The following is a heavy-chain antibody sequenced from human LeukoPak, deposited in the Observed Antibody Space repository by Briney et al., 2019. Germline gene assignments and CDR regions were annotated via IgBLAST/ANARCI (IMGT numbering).Heavy chain of an antibody. CDR1: VGTSNRYG. V-gene: IGHV1-69*05. Sequence: SVKVSPKPPVGTSNRYGISCVRRAPGHQLEWMGGFIPMLGPAKYAPKFQGSATMTTDASTSTAYMVLNSLRSEAPATYFCARGELGDGSGFGHFDSWGQGTLVTVSS. D-gene: IGHD3-22*01. J-gene: IGHJ4*02. CDR3: ARGELGDGSGFGHFDS. CDR2: FIPMLGPA.